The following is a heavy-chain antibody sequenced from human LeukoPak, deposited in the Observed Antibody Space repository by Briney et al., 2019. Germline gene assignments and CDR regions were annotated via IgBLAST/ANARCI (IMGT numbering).Heavy chain of an antibody. V-gene: IGHV1-46*01. CDR1: GYTFTSYY. Sequence: ASVKVSCKASGYTFTSYYMHWVRQAPGQGLEWMGIINPSGGSTSYAQKFQGRVTMTTDTYTSTVYMELSSLRSEGTAVYYCARRAIRRWWFDPWGQGTLVTVSS. CDR2: INPSGGST. D-gene: IGHD4-23*01. J-gene: IGHJ5*02. CDR3: ARRAIRRWWFDP.